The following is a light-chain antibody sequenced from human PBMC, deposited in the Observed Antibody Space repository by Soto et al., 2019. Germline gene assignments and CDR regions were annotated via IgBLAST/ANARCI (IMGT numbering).Light chain of an antibody. Sequence: EIVLTQSPGTLSLSPGERATLSCRASHSVSSSYLAWYQQKTGQAPRLLIYDASTRDTGIPDRFSGSGSGTDFTLTITSLQAEDFSTYYCQQTRAYPSTFGGGTKVDIK. CDR1: HSVSSSY. CDR3: QQTRAYPST. CDR2: DAS. J-gene: IGKJ4*01. V-gene: IGKV3D-20*02.